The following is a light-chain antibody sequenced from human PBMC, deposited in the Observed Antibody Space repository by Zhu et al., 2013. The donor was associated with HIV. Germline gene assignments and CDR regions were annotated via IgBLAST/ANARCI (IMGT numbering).Light chain of an antibody. V-gene: IGKV3-20*01. J-gene: IGKJ2*01. CDR3: QYSPSALYT. CDR2: GAS. Sequence: EIVLTQSPGTLSLSPGDTAILSCRASQSIRSNYLAWYQQKPGQPPRLLMYGASTRATGVPDRFSGSGSGPDFTLTISRLEPEDFAVYHCQYSPSALYTFGQGTKLDVK. CDR1: QSIRSNY.